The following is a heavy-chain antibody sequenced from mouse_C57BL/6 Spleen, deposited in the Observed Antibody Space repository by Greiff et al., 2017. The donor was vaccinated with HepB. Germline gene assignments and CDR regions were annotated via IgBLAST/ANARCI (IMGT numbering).Heavy chain of an antibody. J-gene: IGHJ4*01. CDR3: ARNYEGAMDY. D-gene: IGHD2-4*01. CDR1: GYAFSSYW. CDR2: IYPGDGDT. V-gene: IGHV1-80*01. Sequence: VQRVESGAELVKPGASVKISCKASGYAFSSYWMNWVKQRPGKGLEWIGQIYPGDGDTNYNGKFKGKATLTADKSSSTAYMQLSSLTSEDSAVYFCARNYEGAMDYWGQGTSVTVSS.